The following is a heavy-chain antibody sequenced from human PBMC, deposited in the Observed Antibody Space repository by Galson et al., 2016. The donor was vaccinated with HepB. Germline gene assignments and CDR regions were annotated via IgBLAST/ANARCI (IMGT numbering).Heavy chain of an antibody. D-gene: IGHD5-18*01. J-gene: IGHJ6*02. CDR2: ITSGGNT. CDR1: GFTFRSYG. CDR3: AQEGEETAMVRNFYYGMDV. V-gene: IGHV3-23*01. Sequence: SLRLSCAASGFTFRSYGMCWVRQAPGKGLEWVSGITSGGNTYYADSVKGRFTISRDNYKNTLDLQMNSLRAEDTALYYCAQEGEETAMVRNFYYGMDVWGQGTTVTVSS.